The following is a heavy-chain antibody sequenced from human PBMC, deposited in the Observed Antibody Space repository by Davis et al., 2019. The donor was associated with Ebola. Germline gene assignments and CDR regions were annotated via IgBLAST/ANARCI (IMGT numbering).Heavy chain of an antibody. Sequence: GEPLKISCAASGFTFSSYSMNWVRQAPGKGLEWVSSISSSSSYIYYADSVKGRFTISRDNAKNSLYLQMNSLRAEDTAVYYCARDPRGGSDGMDVWGKGTTVTVSS. CDR1: GFTFSSYS. J-gene: IGHJ6*04. CDR2: ISSSSSYI. D-gene: IGHD5-24*01. V-gene: IGHV3-21*01. CDR3: ARDPRGGSDGMDV.